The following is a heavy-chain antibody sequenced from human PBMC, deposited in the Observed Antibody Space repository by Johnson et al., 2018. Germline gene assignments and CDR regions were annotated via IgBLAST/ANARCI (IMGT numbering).Heavy chain of an antibody. CDR3: AKDGHIAAAGKYYYGMDV. J-gene: IGHJ6*02. Sequence: EVQLVETGGGLVQXGRSXRLXCAASGFTFDDYAMHWVRQAPGKGLEWVSGISWNSGSIGYADSVKGRFTISRDNAKNSLYLQMNSLRAEDTALYYCAKDGHIAAAGKYYYGMDVWGQGTTVTVSS. CDR2: ISWNSGSI. CDR1: GFTFDDYA. V-gene: IGHV3-9*01. D-gene: IGHD6-13*01.